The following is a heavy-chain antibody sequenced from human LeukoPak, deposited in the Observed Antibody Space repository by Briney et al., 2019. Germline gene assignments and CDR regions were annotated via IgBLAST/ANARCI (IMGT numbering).Heavy chain of an antibody. V-gene: IGHV7-4-1*02. J-gene: IGHJ3*02. D-gene: IGHD3-22*01. CDR1: GYTFTGYY. CDR2: INTNTGNP. Sequence: ASVKVSCKASGYTFTGYYMHWVRQAPGQGLEWMGWINTNTGNPTYAQGFTGRFVFSLDTSVSTAYLQISSLKAEDTAVYYCARATYYYDSSGYHKVLFGIWGQGTMVTVSS. CDR3: ARATYYYDSSGYHKVLFGI.